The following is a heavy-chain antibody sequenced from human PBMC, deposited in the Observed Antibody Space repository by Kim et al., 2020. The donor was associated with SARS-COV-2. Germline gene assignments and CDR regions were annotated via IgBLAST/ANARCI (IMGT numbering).Heavy chain of an antibody. Sequence: GGSLRLSCAASGFTFSSYSMNWVRQAPGKGLEWVSYISSSSSTIYYADSVKGRFTISRDNAKNSLYLQMNSLRDEDTAVYYCARDPGGIAAADEADYWGQGTLVTVSS. CDR3: ARDPGGIAAADEADY. D-gene: IGHD6-13*01. CDR1: GFTFSSYS. CDR2: ISSSSSTI. V-gene: IGHV3-48*02. J-gene: IGHJ4*02.